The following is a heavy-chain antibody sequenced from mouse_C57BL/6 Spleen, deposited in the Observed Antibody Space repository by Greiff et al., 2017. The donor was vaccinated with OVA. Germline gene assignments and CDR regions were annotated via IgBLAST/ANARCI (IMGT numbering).Heavy chain of an antibody. D-gene: IGHD1-1*01. Sequence: EVKLMESGPGLVKPSQSLSLTCSVTGYSITSGYYWNWIRQFPGNKLEWMGYISYDGSNNYNPSLKNRISITRDTSKNQFFLKLNSVTTEDTATYYCARDSNYAMDYWGQGTSVTVSS. CDR3: ARDSNYAMDY. CDR2: ISYDGSN. CDR1: GYSITSGYY. J-gene: IGHJ4*01. V-gene: IGHV3-6*01.